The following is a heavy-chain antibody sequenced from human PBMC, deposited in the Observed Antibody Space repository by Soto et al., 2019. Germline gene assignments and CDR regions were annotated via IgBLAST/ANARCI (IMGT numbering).Heavy chain of an antibody. J-gene: IGHJ4*02. V-gene: IGHV3-23*01. D-gene: IGHD3-3*01. CDR2: ISGSGGSI. CDR3: AKDSPIFGVVTNY. Sequence: GGSLRLSCAASGFTFSSYAMSWVRQAPGKGLEWVSAISGSGGSIYYADSVKGRFTISRVNSKNTLYLQMNSLRAEDTAVYYCAKDSPIFGVVTNYWGQGTLVTVSS. CDR1: GFTFSSYA.